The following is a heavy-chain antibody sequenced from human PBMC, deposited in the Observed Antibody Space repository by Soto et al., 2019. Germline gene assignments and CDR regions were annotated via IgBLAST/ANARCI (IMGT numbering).Heavy chain of an antibody. Sequence: QVHLVQSGAEVKKPGASVKVSCKGSGYAFTTYGITWVRQAPGQGLEWMGWISAHNGNTNYAQKLQGRVTVTRDISTSTAYMELRSRRSADTAVYYCARGRYGDYWGQGALVTVSS. V-gene: IGHV1-18*01. CDR3: ARGRYGDY. J-gene: IGHJ4*02. D-gene: IGHD1-1*01. CDR2: ISAHNGNT. CDR1: GYAFTTYG.